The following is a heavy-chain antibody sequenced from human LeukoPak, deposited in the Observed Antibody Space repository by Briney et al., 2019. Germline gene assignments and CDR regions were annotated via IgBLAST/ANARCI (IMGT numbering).Heavy chain of an antibody. CDR1: GYTFTSYD. Sequence: ASVKVSRKASGYTFTSYDINWMRQATGQGLEWMGWMNPNSGNTGYAQKFQGRVTMTRNTSISTAYMELSSLRSEDTAVYYCARGLEGQYYDFWSGYYTGNWFDPWGQGTLVTVPS. J-gene: IGHJ5*02. CDR3: ARGLEGQYYDFWSGYYTGNWFDP. V-gene: IGHV1-8*01. CDR2: MNPNSGNT. D-gene: IGHD3-3*01.